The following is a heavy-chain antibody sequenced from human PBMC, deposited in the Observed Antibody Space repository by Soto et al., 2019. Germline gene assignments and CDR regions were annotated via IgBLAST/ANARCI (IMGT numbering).Heavy chain of an antibody. CDR1: GYTLTELS. CDR3: ATALLQIGMNYFDY. Sequence: VASVKVSCKVSGYTLTELSMHWVRQAPGKGLEWMGGFDPEDGETIYAQKFQGRVTMTEDTSTDTAYMELSSLRSEDTAVYYCATALLQIGMNYFDYWGQGTLVTVSS. D-gene: IGHD3-10*01. J-gene: IGHJ4*02. V-gene: IGHV1-24*01. CDR2: FDPEDGET.